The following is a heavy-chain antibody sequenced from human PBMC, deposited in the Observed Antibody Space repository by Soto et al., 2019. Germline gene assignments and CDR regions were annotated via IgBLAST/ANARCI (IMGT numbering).Heavy chain of an antibody. D-gene: IGHD2-2*01. CDR2: IGTAGDT. V-gene: IGHV3-13*01. CDR1: GFTFSSYD. CDR3: ARGQRCSSTSCYGPYNWFDP. J-gene: IGHJ5*02. Sequence: GGSLRLSCAASGFTFSSYDMHWVRQATGKGLEWVSAIGTAGDTYYPGSVKGRFTISRENAKNSLYLQMNSLRAGDTAVYYCARGQRCSSTSCYGPYNWFDPWGQGT.